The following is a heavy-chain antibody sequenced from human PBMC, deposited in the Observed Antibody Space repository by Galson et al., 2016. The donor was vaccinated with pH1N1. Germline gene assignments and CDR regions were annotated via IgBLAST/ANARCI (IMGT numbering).Heavy chain of an antibody. CDR2: ITPTGGRT. CDR1: GYTFTSYY. Sequence: SVKVSCKASGYTFTSYYMHWVRQAPGQGLEWMGIITPTGGRTSYAQKFKDRVAMTSDTSTSTVYMELNSLRSEDAAVYYCARAPYCSNAACYSFWFDPWGQGTPFTVSA. J-gene: IGHJ5*02. CDR3: ARAPYCSNAACYSFWFDP. D-gene: IGHD2-8*01. V-gene: IGHV1-46*01.